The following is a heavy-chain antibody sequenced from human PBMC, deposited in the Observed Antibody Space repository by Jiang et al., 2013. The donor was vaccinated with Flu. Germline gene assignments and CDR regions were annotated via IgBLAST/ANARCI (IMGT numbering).Heavy chain of an antibody. CDR3: ARDGIGDYYAFDI. CDR2: IYHSGST. CDR1: GYSISSGYY. Sequence: GPGLVKPSETLSLTCAVSGYSISSGYYWGWIRQPPGKGLEWIGSIYHSGSTYYNPSLKSRVTISVDTSKNQFSLKLSSVTAADTAVYYCARDGIGDYYAFDIWGQGTMVTVSS. J-gene: IGHJ3*02. V-gene: IGHV4-38-2*02. D-gene: IGHD2-21*02.